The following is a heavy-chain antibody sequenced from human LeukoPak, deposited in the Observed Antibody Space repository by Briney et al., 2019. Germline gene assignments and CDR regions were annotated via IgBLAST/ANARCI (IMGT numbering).Heavy chain of an antibody. CDR3: ALALERSGWCVRGWYPDY. CDR1: GFTFSSYA. Sequence: GGSLRLSCAASGFTFSSYAMSWVRQAPGKGLEWVSAISGSGGSTYYADSVKGRFTISRDNSKNTLYLQMNSLRAEDTAVYYCALALERSGWCVRGWYPDYWGQGTLVTVSS. J-gene: IGHJ4*02. D-gene: IGHD6-19*01. V-gene: IGHV3-23*01. CDR2: ISGSGGST.